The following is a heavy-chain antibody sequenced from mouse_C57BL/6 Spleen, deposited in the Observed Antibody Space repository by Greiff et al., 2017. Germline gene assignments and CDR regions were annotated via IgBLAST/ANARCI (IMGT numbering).Heavy chain of an antibody. CDR3: AGDYYGRGAPAWFAY. CDR2: LDPTSGGT. J-gene: IGHJ3*01. CDR1: GYTFTSYW. D-gene: IGHD1-1*01. V-gene: IGHV1-72*01. Sequence: KQSCTASGYTFTSYWMHWVKQRPGRGLEWIGRLDPTSGGTKYNEKFKSKATLTVDKPSSTAYRQLSSLTSEDSAVYYCAGDYYGRGAPAWFAYWGQVTLVTVSA.